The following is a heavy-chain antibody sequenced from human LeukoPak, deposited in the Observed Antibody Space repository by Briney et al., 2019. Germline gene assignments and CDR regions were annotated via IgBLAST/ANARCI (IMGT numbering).Heavy chain of an antibody. CDR3: ARDPKVVAVPDGRTDRNDP. CDR1: GYTFTSYG. Sequence: ASVKVSCKASGYTFTSYGVSWVRQAPGQGLEWMGWISAYNGNTNYAQKLQGRVTMTTDTSTSTAYLELSRLSSEDTAVYYCARDPKVVAVPDGRTDRNDPWGQGTLVIVSS. J-gene: IGHJ5*02. D-gene: IGHD2-2*01. CDR2: ISAYNGNT. V-gene: IGHV1-18*01.